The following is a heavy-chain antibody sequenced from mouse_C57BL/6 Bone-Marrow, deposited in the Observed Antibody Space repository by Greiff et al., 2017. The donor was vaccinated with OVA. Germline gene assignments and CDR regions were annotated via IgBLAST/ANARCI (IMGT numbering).Heavy chain of an antibody. V-gene: IGHV1-82*01. Sequence: QVQLKESGPELVKPGASVKISCKASGYAFSSSWMNWVKQRPGKGLEWIGRIYPGDGDTNYNGKFKGKATLTADKSSSTAYMQLSSLTSEDSAVYFCAREGRGYDAGYAMDYWGQGTSVTVSS. D-gene: IGHD2-2*01. J-gene: IGHJ4*01. CDR3: AREGRGYDAGYAMDY. CDR2: IYPGDGDT. CDR1: GYAFSSSW.